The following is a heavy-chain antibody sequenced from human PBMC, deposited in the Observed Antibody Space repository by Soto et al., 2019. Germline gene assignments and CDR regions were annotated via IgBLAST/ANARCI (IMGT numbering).Heavy chain of an antibody. CDR3: ARDFGTFYSDSSGYHYLGYFDY. J-gene: IGHJ4*02. V-gene: IGHV4-39*02. CDR2: IYYSGDT. CDR1: GDSISSSGYY. D-gene: IGHD3-22*01. Sequence: PSETLSLTCSVSGDSISSSGYYWGWIRQPPGKGLEWIGTIYYSGDTYYNPSLKSRVTISVDTSKNQFSLRLRSVTAADTAVYYCARDFGTFYSDSSGYHYLGYFDYWGQGTQVTVSS.